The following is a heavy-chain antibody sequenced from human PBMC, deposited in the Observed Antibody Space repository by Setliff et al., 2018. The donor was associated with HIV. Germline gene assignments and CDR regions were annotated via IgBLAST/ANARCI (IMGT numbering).Heavy chain of an antibody. Sequence: PSETLSLTCTVSGGSINIGSFYWSWIRQPAGKGPEWLGHVYTSGNTYYDPCLASRVAISLDRSKNQFSLKLDSVTAADTALYFCARGRGAWFEGSWFDPWGQGILVTVSS. J-gene: IGHJ5*02. V-gene: IGHV4-61*09. CDR2: VYTSGNT. D-gene: IGHD6-19*01. CDR1: GGSINIGSFY. CDR3: ARGRGAWFEGSWFDP.